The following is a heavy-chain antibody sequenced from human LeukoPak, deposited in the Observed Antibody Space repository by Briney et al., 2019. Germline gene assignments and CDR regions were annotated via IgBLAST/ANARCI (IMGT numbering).Heavy chain of an antibody. CDR1: RFTFSSYA. D-gene: IGHD1-7*01. CDR3: ATAGNYRFDY. Sequence: PGGSLRLSCAASRFTFSSYAISWVRQAPGKGLEWVSGISNSGGSRNYADSVKGRFTISRDNSKNTLYLQMNSLRAEDTAVYYCATAGNYRFDYWGQGTLVTVSS. V-gene: IGHV3-23*01. J-gene: IGHJ4*02. CDR2: ISNSGGSR.